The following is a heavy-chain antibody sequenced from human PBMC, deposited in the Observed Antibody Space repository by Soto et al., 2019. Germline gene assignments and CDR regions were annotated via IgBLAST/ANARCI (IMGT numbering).Heavy chain of an antibody. D-gene: IGHD2-15*01. CDR1: GFTFSSYL. J-gene: IGHJ6*02. CDR3: ALTKVVVVPASSDYGMDV. Sequence: PGGSLRVSCAASGFTFSSYLMHWVRQSPGKGLVWVSRINSDGSTTHYADSVKGRFTISRDNAKDTLFLQMTSLRVEDTATYYCALTKVVVVPASSDYGMDVWGQGTTVTVSS. CDR2: INSDGSTT. V-gene: IGHV3-74*01.